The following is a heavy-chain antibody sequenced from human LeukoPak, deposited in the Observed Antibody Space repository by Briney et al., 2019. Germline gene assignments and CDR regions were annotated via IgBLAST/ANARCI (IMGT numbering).Heavy chain of an antibody. Sequence: PSETLSLTCAVYGGSFSGYYWSWIRQPPGKGLEWIGSILSSGSTYYNPSLKSRVTISVDTSKNQFSLQLHSVTAADTAVYYCARQGAFDPWGQGTLVTVSS. V-gene: IGHV4-34*12. CDR1: GGSFSGYY. CDR3: ARQGAFDP. J-gene: IGHJ5*02. CDR2: ILSSGST.